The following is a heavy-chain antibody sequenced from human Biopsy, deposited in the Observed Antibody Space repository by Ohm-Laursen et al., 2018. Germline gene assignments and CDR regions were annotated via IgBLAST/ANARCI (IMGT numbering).Heavy chain of an antibody. CDR1: GYTFTNYY. Sequence: GSSVKVSCKASGYTFTNYYMHWVRQAPGQGLEWMGIINPSGSDATYAQKFQGRVTMTRDTSTSTAYMDLGSLRSEDTAVYCCAADSGSGSHFRFDYWGQGALVSVSS. J-gene: IGHJ4*02. D-gene: IGHD3-10*01. CDR3: AADSGSGSHFRFDY. V-gene: IGHV1-46*01. CDR2: INPSGSDA.